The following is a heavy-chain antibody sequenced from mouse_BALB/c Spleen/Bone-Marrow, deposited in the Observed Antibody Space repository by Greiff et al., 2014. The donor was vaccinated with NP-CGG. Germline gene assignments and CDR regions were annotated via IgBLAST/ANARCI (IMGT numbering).Heavy chain of an antibody. V-gene: IGHV2-6-5*01. D-gene: IGHD1-3*01. CDR2: IWGGGST. CDR3: AKQYYNGDWYFDD. Sequence: VQVVESGPGLVAPSQSLSITCTVSGFSLTGYVISWIRQPPGKGLEWLGIIWGGGSTYYNPALIARLTISKDNAKSQVFIKMNRLKIEDTAMYFCAKQYYNGDWYFDDWGAGTTVAVSS. J-gene: IGHJ1*01. CDR1: GFSLTGYV.